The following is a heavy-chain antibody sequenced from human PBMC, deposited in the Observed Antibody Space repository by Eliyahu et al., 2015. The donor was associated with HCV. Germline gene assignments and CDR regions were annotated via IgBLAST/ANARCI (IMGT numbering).Heavy chain of an antibody. D-gene: IGHD2-21*02. CDR3: VRMESGDYAPLRY. V-gene: IGHV3-33*03. Sequence: VQLVESGGAVVQPGRSLRVSCAASGYTFSSHGMHWVRQAPVKGLEWVAVLWDGGRKEKYADSVKGRFTISRDNSKNMVFLQMNSLRDEDTAVYYCVRMESGDYAPLRYWGQGTLVTVSS. J-gene: IGHJ4*02. CDR2: LWDGGRKE. CDR1: GYTFSSHG.